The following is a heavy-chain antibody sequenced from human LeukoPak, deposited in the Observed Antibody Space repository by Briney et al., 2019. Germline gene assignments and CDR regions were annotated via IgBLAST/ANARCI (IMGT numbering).Heavy chain of an antibody. D-gene: IGHD6-19*01. Sequence: GGSLRLSCAASGFTFSSYGMHWVRQAPGNGLEWVAVISYDGSNKYYADSVKGRFTISRDNSKNTLYLQMNSLRAEDTAVYYCAKRRRGWPPYGMDVWGQGTTATVSS. V-gene: IGHV3-30*18. CDR1: GFTFSSYG. CDR2: ISYDGSNK. CDR3: AKRRRGWPPYGMDV. J-gene: IGHJ6*02.